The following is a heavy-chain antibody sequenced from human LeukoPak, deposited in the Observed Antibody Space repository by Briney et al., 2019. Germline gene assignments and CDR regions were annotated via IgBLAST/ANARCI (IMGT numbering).Heavy chain of an antibody. CDR2: ISVGGGST. Sequence: PGGSLRLSCAASGFTFSTFAMSWVRQAPGKGLEWVSAISVGGGSTYYADSVKGRFTTSRDNSKNTLYLQMNSLRAEDTAVYYCAKAGLTMIVRGYFDYWGQGTTVTVSA. D-gene: IGHD3-22*01. J-gene: IGHJ4*03. V-gene: IGHV3-23*01. CDR1: GFTFSTFA. CDR3: AKAGLTMIVRGYFDY.